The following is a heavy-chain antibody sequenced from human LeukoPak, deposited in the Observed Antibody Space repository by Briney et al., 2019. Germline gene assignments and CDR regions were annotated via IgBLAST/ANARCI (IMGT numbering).Heavy chain of an antibody. V-gene: IGHV2-5*01. J-gene: IGHJ5*02. CDR1: GFSLSTSGVG. Sequence: SGPTLVNPTQTLTLTCTFSGFSLSTSGVGVGWIRQPPGKALEWLALIYWNDDKRYSPSLKSRLTITKDTSKNQVVLTMTNMDPVDTATYYCPHMGHLRYFDWLLRSHWFDPWGQGTLVTVSS. D-gene: IGHD3-9*01. CDR3: PHMGHLRYFDWLLRSHWFDP. CDR2: IYWNDDK.